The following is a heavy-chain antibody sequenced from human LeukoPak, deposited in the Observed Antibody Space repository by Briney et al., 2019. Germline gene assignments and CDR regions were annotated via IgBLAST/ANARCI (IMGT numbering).Heavy chain of an antibody. V-gene: IGHV4-39*01. CDR3: ARRAVAGYVDY. Sequence: SETLSLTCTVSGGSISSSSYYWGWIRQPPGKGLEWIGSIYYSGSTYYNPSLKSRVTISVDTSKNQFSLKPSSVTAADTAVYYCARRAVAGYVDYWGQGTLVTVSS. CDR1: GGSISSSSYY. D-gene: IGHD6-19*01. J-gene: IGHJ4*02. CDR2: IYYSGST.